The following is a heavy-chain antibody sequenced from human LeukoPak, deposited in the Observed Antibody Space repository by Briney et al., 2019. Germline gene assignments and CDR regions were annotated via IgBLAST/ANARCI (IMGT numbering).Heavy chain of an antibody. Sequence: QPGGSLRLSCAASGFTFSSYAMSWVRQAPGKGLEWVSAISGSGGSTYYADSVKDRFTISRDNAKNSLYLQMNSLRAEDTAVYYCARYRSGGSRGFDYWGQGTLVTVSS. CDR2: ISGSGGST. CDR1: GFTFSSYA. V-gene: IGHV3-23*01. D-gene: IGHD6-19*01. J-gene: IGHJ4*02. CDR3: ARYRSGGSRGFDY.